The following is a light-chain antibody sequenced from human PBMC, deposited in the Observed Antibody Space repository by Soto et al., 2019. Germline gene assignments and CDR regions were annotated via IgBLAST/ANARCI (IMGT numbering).Light chain of an antibody. CDR3: QQYGSSGT. J-gene: IGKJ1*01. CDR2: GAS. V-gene: IGKV3-20*01. CDR1: QSVSNNY. Sequence: ILLTQSPVTLSLSPGERATLSGRASQSVSNNYLAWYQQKPGQAHRLLIYGASNRATGIPDRCSGSGSGTDFTLNISRLEPEDVAVYYCQQYGSSGTFGQGTKGDI.